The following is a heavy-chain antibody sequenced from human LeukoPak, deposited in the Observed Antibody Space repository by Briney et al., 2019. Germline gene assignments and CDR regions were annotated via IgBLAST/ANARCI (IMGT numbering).Heavy chain of an antibody. CDR3: ARGVTGGWYGDFQH. V-gene: IGHV4-59*01. CDR1: GXSINTYF. D-gene: IGHD6-19*01. J-gene: IGHJ1*01. Sequence: SETLSLTCTVSGXSINTYFWSWIRQPPGKGLEWIGYIYYSGSTNYNPSLKSRVTISVDTSKNQFSLKLSSVTAADTAVHYCARGVTGGWYGDFQHWGQGTLVTVSS. CDR2: IYYSGST.